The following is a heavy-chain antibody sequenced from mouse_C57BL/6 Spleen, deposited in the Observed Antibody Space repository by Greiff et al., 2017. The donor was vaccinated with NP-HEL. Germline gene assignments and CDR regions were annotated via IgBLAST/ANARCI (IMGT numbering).Heavy chain of an antibody. CDR3: TRVTYVYAYFDY. Sequence: EVHLVESEGGLVQPGSSMKLSCTASGFTFSDYYMAWVRQVPEKGLEWVANINYDGSSTYYLDSLKSRFIISRDNAKNILYLQMSSLKSEDTATYYCTRVTYVYAYFDYWRKGTTHTVSS. J-gene: IGHJ2*01. V-gene: IGHV5-16*01. CDR1: GFTFSDYY. CDR2: INYDGSST.